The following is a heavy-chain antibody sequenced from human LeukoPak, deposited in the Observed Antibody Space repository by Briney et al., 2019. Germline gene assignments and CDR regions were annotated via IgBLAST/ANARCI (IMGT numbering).Heavy chain of an antibody. Sequence: GASVKVSCKASGYTFTGYYMHWVRQAPGQGLEWMGWINPNSGGTNYAQKFQGRVTMTRDTSISTAYMEVRSLRSDDTAVYYCARALAYYDFWSGYAYWGQGTLVTVSS. CDR3: ARALAYYDFWSGYAY. D-gene: IGHD3-3*01. CDR1: GYTFTGYY. V-gene: IGHV1-2*02. CDR2: INPNSGGT. J-gene: IGHJ4*02.